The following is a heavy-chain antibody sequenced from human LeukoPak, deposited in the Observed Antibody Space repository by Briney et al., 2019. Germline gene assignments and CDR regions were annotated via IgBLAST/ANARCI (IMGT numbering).Heavy chain of an antibody. CDR2: INPNSGGT. Sequence: GASVKVSCKASGYTFTGYYMHWVRQAPGQGLEWMGWINPNSGGTNYAQKFQGRVTMTRDTSISTAYMELSRLRSDDTAVYYCARDPGWELPLFDYWGQGTLVTVSS. CDR1: GYTFTGYY. CDR3: ARDPGWELPLFDY. V-gene: IGHV1-2*02. D-gene: IGHD1-26*01. J-gene: IGHJ4*02.